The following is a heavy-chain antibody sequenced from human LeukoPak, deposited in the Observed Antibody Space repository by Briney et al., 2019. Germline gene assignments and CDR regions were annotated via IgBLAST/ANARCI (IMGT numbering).Heavy chain of an antibody. CDR2: IIPIFGTA. V-gene: IGHV1-69*05. CDR3: ARDSGSSGVDY. D-gene: IGHD1-26*01. J-gene: IGHJ4*02. CDR1: GGTFSSYA. Sequence: GASVKVSCKASGGTFSSYAISWVRQAPGQGLEWMGGIIPIFGTANYAQKFQGRVTMTRDMSTSTVYMELSSLRSEDTAVYYCARDSGSSGVDYWGQGTLVTVSS.